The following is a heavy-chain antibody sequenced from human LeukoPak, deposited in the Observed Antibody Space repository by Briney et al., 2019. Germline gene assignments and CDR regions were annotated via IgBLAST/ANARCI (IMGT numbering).Heavy chain of an antibody. CDR2: IYYSGST. D-gene: IGHD2-15*01. V-gene: IGHV4-59*01. J-gene: IGHJ5*02. CDR1: GGSISSYY. Sequence: SETLSLTCTVSGGSISSYYWSRIRQPPGKGLEWIGYIYYSGSTNYNPSLKSRVTISVDTSKNQFSLKLSSVTAADTAVYYCARAGGYCSGGSCTEPYNWFDPWGQGTLVTVSS. CDR3: ARAGGYCSGGSCTEPYNWFDP.